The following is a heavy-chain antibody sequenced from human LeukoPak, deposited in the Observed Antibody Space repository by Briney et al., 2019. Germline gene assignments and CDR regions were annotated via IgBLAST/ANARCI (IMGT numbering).Heavy chain of an antibody. Sequence: SETLSLTCTVSGGSISSYYWSWIRQPAGKGLEWIGRIYTSGSTNYNPSLKSRVTMSVDTSKNQFSLKLSSVTATDTAVYYCARVRYSYGYSFFDYWGQGTLVTVSS. J-gene: IGHJ4*02. CDR2: IYTSGST. V-gene: IGHV4-4*07. CDR1: GGSISSYY. CDR3: ARVRYSYGYSFFDY. D-gene: IGHD5-18*01.